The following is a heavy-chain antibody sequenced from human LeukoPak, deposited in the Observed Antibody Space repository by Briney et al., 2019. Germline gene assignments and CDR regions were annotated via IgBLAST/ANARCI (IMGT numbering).Heavy chain of an antibody. J-gene: IGHJ4*02. CDR1: GYTFTSYY. V-gene: IGHV1-46*01. D-gene: IGHD3-22*01. Sequence: ASVKVSCKASGYTFTSYYMHWVRQAPGQGLEWMGIINPSGGTTSYAQKFQGRATMTRDTSTSTVYMESSSLRSEDTAVYYCARTMMTGEGHFDYWGQGTLVTVSS. CDR3: ARTMMTGEGHFDY. CDR2: INPSGGTT.